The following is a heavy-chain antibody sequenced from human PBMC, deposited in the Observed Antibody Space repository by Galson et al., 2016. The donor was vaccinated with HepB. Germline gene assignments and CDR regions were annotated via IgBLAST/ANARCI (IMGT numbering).Heavy chain of an antibody. CDR1: GLTFSSYG. CDR2: ISSDGSNE. Sequence: SLRLSCAASGLTFSSYGMHWVRQAPGKGLQWVAVISSDGSNEYYADSVKGRFTISRDDSKNTLYLQMNSLRAEDTAVYYCSRDPHRYALQLWGQGTLVTVSS. CDR3: SRDPHRYALQL. J-gene: IGHJ1*01. D-gene: IGHD2-2*01. V-gene: IGHV3-30-3*01.